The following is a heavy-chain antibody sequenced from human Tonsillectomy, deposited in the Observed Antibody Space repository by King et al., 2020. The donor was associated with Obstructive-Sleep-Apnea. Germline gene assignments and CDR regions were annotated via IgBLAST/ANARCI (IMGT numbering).Heavy chain of an antibody. CDR3: TAELRYFDPPNY. CDR2: CRKQAYGGKT. V-gene: IGHV3-49*01. CDR1: GFSCGDYA. J-gene: IGHJ4*02. Sequence: VQLVESGGGLVQPGQSLRLSCTTSGFSCGDYALSWFRQAPGKGLEWVGFCRKQAYGGKTEYAASVKGRFTISRDGSKSIAYLQMNSLKTEDTAVYYCTAELRYFDPPNYWGQGTLVIVSS. D-gene: IGHD3-9*01.